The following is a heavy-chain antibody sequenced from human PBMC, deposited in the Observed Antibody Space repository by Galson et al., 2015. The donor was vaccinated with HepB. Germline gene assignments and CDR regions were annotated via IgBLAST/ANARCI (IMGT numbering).Heavy chain of an antibody. D-gene: IGHD3-9*01. V-gene: IGHV1-69*13. CDR3: ARGLSGEPNSQYFLY. CDR1: GDTFRNYD. Sequence: SVKVSCKASGDTFRNYDISWVRQAPGKGLEWMGGITPIFGTPNYAQKFQDRVTITADESTTTAYMELSSLSSEDTAVYYCARGLSGEPNSQYFLYWGQGTQVTVSS. J-gene: IGHJ4*02. CDR2: ITPIFGTP.